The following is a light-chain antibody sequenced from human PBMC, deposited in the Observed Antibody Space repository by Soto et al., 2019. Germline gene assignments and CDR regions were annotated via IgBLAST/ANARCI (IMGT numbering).Light chain of an antibody. CDR2: DAS. Sequence: EIVLTQSPATLSLSPGERATLSCRASQSVSSYLAWYQQKPGQAPRLLIYDASNRATGIPARFSGSGSGTDFTLTISSLEHKDFAVYYCQQRSNWRWTFGQGTKVEIK. V-gene: IGKV3-11*01. CDR1: QSVSSY. J-gene: IGKJ1*01. CDR3: QQRSNWRWT.